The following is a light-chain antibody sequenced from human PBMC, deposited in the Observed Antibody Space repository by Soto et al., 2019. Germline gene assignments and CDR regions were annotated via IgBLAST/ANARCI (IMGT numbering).Light chain of an antibody. J-gene: IGKJ1*01. CDR3: QQYNNWPRGT. CDR1: QGISSY. Sequence: IVLTQSPATLSLHQWERGTLSCRSSQGISSYLAWYQQKPGQAPRLLIYAASTMATGIPARFSGSGSGTEFTLTISSLQSEDFAIYYCQQYNNWPRGTFGQGTKVDIK. CDR2: AAS. V-gene: IGKV3-15*01.